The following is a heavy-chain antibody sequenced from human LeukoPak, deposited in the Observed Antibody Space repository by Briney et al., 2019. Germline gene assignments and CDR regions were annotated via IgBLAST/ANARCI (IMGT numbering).Heavy chain of an antibody. CDR2: ISGSGGST. V-gene: IGHV3-23*01. CDR3: AKAGNYYDILTGYPPGGY. Sequence: GGSLRLSCAASGFTFSSYAMSWVRQAPGKGLEWVSAISGSGGSTYYADSVKGRFTISRDNSKNTLYLQMNSLRAEDTAVYYCAKAGNYYDILTGYPPGGYWGQGTLVTVSS. J-gene: IGHJ4*02. CDR1: GFTFSSYA. D-gene: IGHD3-9*01.